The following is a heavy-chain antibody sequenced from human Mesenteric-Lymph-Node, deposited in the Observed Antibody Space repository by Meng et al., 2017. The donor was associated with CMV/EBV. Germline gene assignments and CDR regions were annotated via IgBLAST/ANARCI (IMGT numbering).Heavy chain of an antibody. CDR1: GDSISSNLYY. J-gene: IGHJ6*02. CDR3: ARGESGYYYAMDV. CDR2: IHYSEYS. Sequence: SETLSLTCTISGDSISSNLYYWGWVRQPPGKGLEWIGSIHYSEYSHYNPSLNSRVTMKVDTSKNQFSLKVTSVTTADTAVYFCARGESGYYYAMDVWGQGTPVTVSS. V-gene: IGHV4-39*07.